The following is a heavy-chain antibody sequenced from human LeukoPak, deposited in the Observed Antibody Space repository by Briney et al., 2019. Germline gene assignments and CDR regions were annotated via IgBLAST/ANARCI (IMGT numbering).Heavy chain of an antibody. D-gene: IGHD3-9*01. J-gene: IGHJ4*02. Sequence: SETLSLTCAVYGGSFSGYYWSWIRQPPGKGLEWIGEINHSGSTSYNPSLKSRATISVDTSKNQFSLKLSSVTAADTAVYYCARHGLRYRYYFDYWGQGTLVTVSS. CDR2: INHSGST. CDR3: ARHGLRYRYYFDY. V-gene: IGHV4-34*01. CDR1: GGSFSGYY.